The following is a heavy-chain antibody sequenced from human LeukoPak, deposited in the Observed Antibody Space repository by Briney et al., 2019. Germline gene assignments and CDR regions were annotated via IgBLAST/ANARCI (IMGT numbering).Heavy chain of an antibody. J-gene: IGHJ4*02. V-gene: IGHV1-69*13. CDR3: ARGMIVVVVVFDY. CDR1: GYTFTGYY. Sequence: ASVKVSCKASGYTFTGYYMHCVRQAPVQGLEWMGWIIPIFGTANYAQKFQGRVTITADESTSTAYMELSSLRSEDTAVYYCARGMIVVVVVFDYWGQGTLVTVSS. CDR2: IIPIFGTA. D-gene: IGHD3-22*01.